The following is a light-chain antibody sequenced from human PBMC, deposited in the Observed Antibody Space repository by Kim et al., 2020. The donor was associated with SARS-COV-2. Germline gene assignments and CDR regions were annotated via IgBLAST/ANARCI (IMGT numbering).Light chain of an antibody. Sequence: GKTVTLSGTGSSGSIASNYVQWYQQRPGSAPTTVIYEDNQRPSGVPDRFSGSIDSSSNSASLTISGLKTEDEADYYCQSYDSSNVVFGGGTQLTVL. CDR3: QSYDSSNVV. CDR2: EDN. CDR1: SGSIASNY. J-gene: IGLJ2*01. V-gene: IGLV6-57*02.